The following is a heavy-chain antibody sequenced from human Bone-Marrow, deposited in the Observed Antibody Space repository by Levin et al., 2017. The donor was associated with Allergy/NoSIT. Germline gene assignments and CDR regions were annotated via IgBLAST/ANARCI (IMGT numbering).Heavy chain of an antibody. D-gene: IGHD2-2*01. CDR1: GGSITTGNYH. V-gene: IGHV4-61*02. CDR3: VRAEGVVVPSAKFYYYYYMDV. Sequence: SSETLSLTCAVSGGSITTGNYHWTWIRQHAGTGLEWIGRIYVTGSTNYNPSLKSRVKISLDTSKNQFSLRLNSVTAADTAVYYCVRAEGVVVPSAKFYYYYYMDVWGKGTTVTVSS. J-gene: IGHJ6*03. CDR2: IYVTGST.